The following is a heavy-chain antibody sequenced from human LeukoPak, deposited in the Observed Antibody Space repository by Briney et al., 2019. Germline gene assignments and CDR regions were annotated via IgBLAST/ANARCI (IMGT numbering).Heavy chain of an antibody. CDR2: ISAHDGTR. J-gene: IGHJ6*02. CDR1: GYTFTNYG. D-gene: IGHD3-10*01. V-gene: IGHV1-18*01. CDR3: AKEMPHYYGSGSSPYGMDV. Sequence: GASVKVSCKASGYTFTNYGITWVRQAPGQGLEWMGWISAHDGTRNYALKHEDRVTMTTDTSTSTAYMELRSLRSDDTAVYYCAKEMPHYYGSGSSPYGMDVWGQGTTVTVSS.